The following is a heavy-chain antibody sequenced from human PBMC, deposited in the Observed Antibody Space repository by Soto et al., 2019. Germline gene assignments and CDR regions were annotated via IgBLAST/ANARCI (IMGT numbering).Heavy chain of an antibody. Sequence: QVQLVESGGGVVQPGRSLRLSCAASGFTFSSYGMHWVRQAPGKGLEWVAVISYDGSDKYYADSVKGRFTISRDNSNNTLYLQRYSLRAEDTAVYYCAKGVVVANTYFQHWGQGSLVTVCS. D-gene: IGHD2-15*01. CDR2: ISYDGSDK. J-gene: IGHJ1*01. V-gene: IGHV3-30*18. CDR3: AKGVVVANTYFQH. CDR1: GFTFSSYG.